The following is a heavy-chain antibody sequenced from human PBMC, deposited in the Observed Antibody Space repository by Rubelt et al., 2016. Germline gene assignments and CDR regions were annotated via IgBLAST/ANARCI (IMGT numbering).Heavy chain of an antibody. CDR3: ARDHYYGSGSYYYGMDV. V-gene: IGHV3-30*07. D-gene: IGHD3-10*01. J-gene: IGHJ6*02. Sequence: YYADSVKGRFTISRDNSKNTLYLQMNSLRAEDTAVYYCARDHYYGSGSYYYGMDVWGQGTTVTVSS.